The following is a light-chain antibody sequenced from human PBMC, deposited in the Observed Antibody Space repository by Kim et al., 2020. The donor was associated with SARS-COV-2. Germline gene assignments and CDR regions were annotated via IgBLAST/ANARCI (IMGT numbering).Light chain of an antibody. CDR1: KLGDKY. J-gene: IGLJ2*01. Sequence: YELTQPPSMSVSPGQTASISCSGDKLGDKYACWYQQKPGQSPVLVIYQDDKRPLGIPERFSGSNSGNTATLTISGTQAMDEADYYCQAWDTTTEAVFGGGTQLTVL. CDR2: QDD. V-gene: IGLV3-1*01. CDR3: QAWDTTTEAV.